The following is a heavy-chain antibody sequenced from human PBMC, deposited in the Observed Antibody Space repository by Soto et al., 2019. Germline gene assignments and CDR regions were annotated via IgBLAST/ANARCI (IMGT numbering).Heavy chain of an antibody. J-gene: IGHJ6*02. V-gene: IGHV3-21*01. CDR1: GFTFSSCT. CDR3: SGCSGGACHQNYGMDV. CDR2: ISPSTSHI. D-gene: IGHD2-15*01. Sequence: EVHLVESGGGLVKPGGSLRLSCAVSGFTFSSCTMNWVRQAPGKGLEWVSSISPSTSHIYYADSVKGRFTISRDNAKNSLFLQMNSLRGGDTAVYYCSGCSGGACHQNYGMDVWGQGTTVTVSS.